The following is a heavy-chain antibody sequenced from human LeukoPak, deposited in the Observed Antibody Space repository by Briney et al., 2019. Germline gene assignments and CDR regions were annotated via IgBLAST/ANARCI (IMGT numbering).Heavy chain of an antibody. D-gene: IGHD6-13*01. V-gene: IGHV3-7*01. Sequence: GSLRLSCEASGFTFSTYWMSWVRQAPGKGLEWVANIKQDGSEKYYVDSVKGRFTISRDNAKNSLYLQMNSLRAEDTAMYYCARDSAGNDYWGQGTLVTVSS. J-gene: IGHJ4*02. CDR3: ARDSAGNDY. CDR1: GFTFSTYW. CDR2: IKQDGSEK.